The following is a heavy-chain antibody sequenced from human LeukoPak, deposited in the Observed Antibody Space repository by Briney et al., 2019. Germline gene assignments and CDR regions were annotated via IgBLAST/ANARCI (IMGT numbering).Heavy chain of an antibody. CDR3: ARGTGGFGELLRFDY. D-gene: IGHD3-10*01. Sequence: GRSLRLSCAVAGFTFSSYWMHWVRQAPGKWLVWVSLMNSDGSSTIYAESMKGRFTISRDNGKNTLYIQMVSLRAADTAVYYCARGTGGFGELLRFDYWGQGTLVTVSS. CDR2: MNSDGSST. CDR1: GFTFSSYW. J-gene: IGHJ4*02. V-gene: IGHV3-74*01.